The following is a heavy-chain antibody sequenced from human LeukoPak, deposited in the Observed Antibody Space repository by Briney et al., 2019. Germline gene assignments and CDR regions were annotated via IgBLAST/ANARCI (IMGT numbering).Heavy chain of an antibody. D-gene: IGHD1-14*01. CDR1: GFTFSSYE. Sequence: GGSLRLSCAASGFTFSSYEMNWVRQAPGKGLEWVSYISSGSTIYYADSVKGRFTISRDNAKNSLYLQMNSLRAEDTAVYYCARLPGTRSDYYYGMDVWGQGTTVTVSS. CDR3: ARLPGTRSDYYYGMDV. CDR2: ISSGSTI. J-gene: IGHJ6*02. V-gene: IGHV3-48*03.